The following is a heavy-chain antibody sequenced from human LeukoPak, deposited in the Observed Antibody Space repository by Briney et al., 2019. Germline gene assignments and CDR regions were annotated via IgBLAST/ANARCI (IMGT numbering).Heavy chain of an antibody. J-gene: IGHJ3*02. V-gene: IGHV3-30*18. Sequence: GGSLRLSCAASGFTFSSYGMHWVRQAPGKGLEWVAVISYDGTNKYYADSVKGRFTISGDNSKNTLYLQMNSLRAEDTAVYYCAKGGLVSGYDAFDIWGQGTMVTVSS. CDR2: ISYDGTNK. D-gene: IGHD3-22*01. CDR3: AKGGLVSGYDAFDI. CDR1: GFTFSSYG.